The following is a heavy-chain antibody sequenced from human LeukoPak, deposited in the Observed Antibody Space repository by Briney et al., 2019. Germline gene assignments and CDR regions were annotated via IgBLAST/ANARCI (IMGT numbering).Heavy chain of an antibody. CDR2: INPNSGGT. Sequence: ASVKVSCKASGYTFTGYYMHWVRQAPGQGLEWMGWINPNSGGTNYAQKFRGRVTMTRDTSISTAYMELSRLRSDDTAVHYCARSELDCSSTSCYIWSYDYWGQGTLVTVSS. CDR1: GYTFTGYY. CDR3: ARSELDCSSTSCYIWSYDY. D-gene: IGHD2-2*02. J-gene: IGHJ4*02. V-gene: IGHV1-2*02.